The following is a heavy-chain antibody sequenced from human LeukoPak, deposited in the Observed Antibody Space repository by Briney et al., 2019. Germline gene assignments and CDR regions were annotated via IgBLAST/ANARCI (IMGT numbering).Heavy chain of an antibody. D-gene: IGHD2-21*02. CDR3: AKDEAYCGGDCYSDWYFDL. CDR1: GLTFSSYA. V-gene: IGHV3-23*01. Sequence: GGSLRLSCAASGLTFSSYAMSWVRQAPGKGLEWVSAISGSGGSTYYADSVKGRFTISRDNSKNTLYLQMNSLRAEDTAVYYCAKDEAYCGGDCYSDWYFDLWGRGTLVTVSS. J-gene: IGHJ2*01. CDR2: ISGSGGST.